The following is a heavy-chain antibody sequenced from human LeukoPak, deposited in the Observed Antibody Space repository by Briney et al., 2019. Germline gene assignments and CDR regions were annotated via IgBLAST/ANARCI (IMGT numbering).Heavy chain of an antibody. CDR1: GGTFSSYA. V-gene: IGHV1-69*05. CDR3: AREAVHDFWSGYYNYYYYYMDV. D-gene: IGHD3-3*01. CDR2: IIPIFGTA. Sequence: SVKVSCKASGGTFSSYAISWVRQAPGQGLEWMGGIIPIFGTANYAQKFQGRVTITTDESTSTAYMELSSLRSEDTAVYYRAREAVHDFWSGYYNYYYYYMDVWGKGTTVTVSS. J-gene: IGHJ6*03.